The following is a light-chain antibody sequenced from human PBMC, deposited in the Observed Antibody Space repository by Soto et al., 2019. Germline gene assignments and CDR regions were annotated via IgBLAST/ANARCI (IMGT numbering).Light chain of an antibody. CDR1: SSDVGSYNL. J-gene: IGLJ1*01. V-gene: IGLV2-23*01. CDR2: EGS. Sequence: QSALTQPASVSGSPGQSITISCTGTSSDVGSYNLFSWYQQHPGKDPKLMIYEGSKRPSGVSNRFSGSKSCNTAPQTISGLQAEDEADYYCCSYAGSLYVFGTGTKLTVL. CDR3: CSYAGSLYV.